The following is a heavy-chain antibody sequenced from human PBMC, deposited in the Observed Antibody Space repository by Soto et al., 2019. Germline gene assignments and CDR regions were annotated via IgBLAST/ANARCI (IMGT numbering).Heavy chain of an antibody. CDR2: IYYSGST. CDR1: GGSISSGDYY. D-gene: IGHD2-2*01. CDR3: ARTVPYYASTYYFDY. J-gene: IGHJ4*02. V-gene: IGHV4-30-4*01. Sequence: QVQLQDSGPGLVKPSQTLSLTCTVSGGSISSGDYYWSWIRQPPGKGLEWIGYIYYSGSTYYNPSLKSRVTISVDTSKNQFSLKLSSVTAADTAVYYCARTVPYYASTYYFDYWGQGTLVTVSS.